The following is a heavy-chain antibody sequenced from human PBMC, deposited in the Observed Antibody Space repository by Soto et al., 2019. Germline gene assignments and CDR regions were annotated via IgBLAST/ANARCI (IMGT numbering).Heavy chain of an antibody. V-gene: IGHV3-48*02. CDR3: ARDLGWAFDS. D-gene: IGHD6-19*01. J-gene: IGHJ4*02. Sequence: EVQLVESGGGSVQPGGSLRLSCAASGFTFRTFSMNWVRQAPGRGLEWIAYISGGGRPISYADSVKGRFTISRDNAKNSLYLQIDSLTDADTAVYYCARDLGWAFDSWGQGTLVTVSS. CDR2: ISGGGRPI. CDR1: GFTFRTFS.